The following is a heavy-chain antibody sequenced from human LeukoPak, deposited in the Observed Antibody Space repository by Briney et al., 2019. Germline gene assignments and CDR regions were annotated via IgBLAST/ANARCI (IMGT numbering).Heavy chain of an antibody. CDR2: INHSGST. J-gene: IGHJ4*02. CDR1: GGSFSGYY. D-gene: IGHD5-12*01. V-gene: IGHV4-34*01. CDR3: ARGGSVEVVPAASGYSGYDLGYYFDY. Sequence: SETLSLTCAVYGGSFSGYYWSWIRQPPGKGLEWIGEINHSGSTNYNPSLKSRATISVDTSKNQFSLKLSSVTAADTAVYYCARGGSVEVVPAASGYSGYDLGYYFDYWGQGTLVTVSS.